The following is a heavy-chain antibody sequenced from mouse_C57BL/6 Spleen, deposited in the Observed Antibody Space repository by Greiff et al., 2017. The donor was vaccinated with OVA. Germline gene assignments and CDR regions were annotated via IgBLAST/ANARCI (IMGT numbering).Heavy chain of an antibody. Sequence: QVQLQQPGAELVKPGASVKMSCKASGYTFTSYWITWVKQRPGQGLEWIGDIYPGSGSTNYNEKFKSKATLTVDTSSSTAYMQLSSLTSEDSAVYYCARDYSNDDYWYFDVWGTGTTVTVSS. CDR2: IYPGSGST. CDR1: GYTFTSYW. CDR3: ARDYSNDDYWYFDV. D-gene: IGHD2-12*01. V-gene: IGHV1-55*01. J-gene: IGHJ1*03.